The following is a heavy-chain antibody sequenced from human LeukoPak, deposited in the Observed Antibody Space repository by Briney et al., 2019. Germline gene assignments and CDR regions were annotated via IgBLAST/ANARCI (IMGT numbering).Heavy chain of an antibody. D-gene: IGHD3-10*02. CDR2: ISSSGSTI. V-gene: IGHV3-48*03. Sequence: GGSLRLSCAASGFTFSSYEMNWVRQAPGKGLEWISYISSSGSTIYYADSVKGRFTISRENAKKSLYLQMNSLRAEDTAVYYCAELGITMIGGVWGKGTTVTISS. J-gene: IGHJ6*04. CDR1: GFTFSSYE. CDR3: AELGITMIGGV.